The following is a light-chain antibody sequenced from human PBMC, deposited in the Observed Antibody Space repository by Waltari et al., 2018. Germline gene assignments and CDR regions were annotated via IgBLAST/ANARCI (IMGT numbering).Light chain of an antibody. CDR2: ATS. J-gene: IGKJ3*01. CDR1: QSMISF. V-gene: IGKV1-39*01. Sequence: DIQVTQSPSSLSASVGDRVTITCRASQSMISFLNWYQQKPGKAPRLLISATSNLQSGVPSRFSGSGSGADCTLTINSLQPEDFATYYCLQSYSLSLFTFGPGTRVDIK. CDR3: LQSYSLSLFT.